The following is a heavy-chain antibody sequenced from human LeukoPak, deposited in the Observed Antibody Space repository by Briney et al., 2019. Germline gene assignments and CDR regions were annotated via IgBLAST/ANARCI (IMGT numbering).Heavy chain of an antibody. CDR3: AEREGDTSMVRSFDY. D-gene: IGHD5-18*01. CDR2: INHSGST. J-gene: IGHJ4*02. CDR1: VGSLSGYY. Sequence: PSESLSLTRVDCVGSLSGYYWSWLRQPPGKGVEGVGEINHSGSTHYNPSPKSRVTISGNTSKNQFSLNLSSETAANTAVYYCAEREGDTSMVRSFDYWGQGTLVTVSS. V-gene: IGHV4-34*01.